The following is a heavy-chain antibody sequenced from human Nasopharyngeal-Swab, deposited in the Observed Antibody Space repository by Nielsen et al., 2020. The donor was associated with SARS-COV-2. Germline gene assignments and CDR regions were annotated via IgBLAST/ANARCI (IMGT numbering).Heavy chain of an antibody. CDR3: ATNVRKVADVFDY. J-gene: IGHJ4*02. D-gene: IGHD2-15*01. CDR2: INAGNGNT. CDR1: GYTFTSYA. Sequence: ASVKVSCKASGYTFTSYAMHWVRQAPGQRLEWMGWINAGNGNTKYSQKFQGRVTMTEDTSTDTAYMELSSLRSEDTAVYYCATNVRKVADVFDYWGQGTLVTVSS. V-gene: IGHV1-3*01.